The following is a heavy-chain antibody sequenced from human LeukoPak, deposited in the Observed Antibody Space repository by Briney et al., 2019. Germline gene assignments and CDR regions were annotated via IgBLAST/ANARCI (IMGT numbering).Heavy chain of an antibody. Sequence: SETLSLTCTVSGYSISSGYYWGWIRQPPGKGLEWIGSIYHSGSTYYNPSLKSRVTVSVDTSKNQFSLKLSSVTAADTAVYYCARDQYSYGVDYWGQGTLVTVSP. CDR3: ARDQYSYGVDY. CDR1: GYSISSGYY. V-gene: IGHV4-38-2*02. J-gene: IGHJ4*02. CDR2: IYHSGST. D-gene: IGHD5-18*01.